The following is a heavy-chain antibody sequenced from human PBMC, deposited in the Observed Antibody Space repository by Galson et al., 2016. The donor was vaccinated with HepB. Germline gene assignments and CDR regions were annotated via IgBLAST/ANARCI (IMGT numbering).Heavy chain of an antibody. CDR2: INPKNGDT. D-gene: IGHD4-17*01. J-gene: IGHJ4*02. V-gene: IGHV1-2*02. CDR1: GYTFTDYW. CDR3: AREPENLPDFGDLDS. Sequence: SVKVSCKASGYTFTDYWIHWVRQAPGQGLEWMGWINPKNGDTHYAQRFHVQGRVTMTRDTSSTTTYMELSSLTSDDTAVYYCAREPENLPDFGDLDSWGQGTLVTVSS.